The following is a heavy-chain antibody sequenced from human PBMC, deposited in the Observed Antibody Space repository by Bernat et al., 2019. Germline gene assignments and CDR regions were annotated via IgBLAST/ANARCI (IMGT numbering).Heavy chain of an antibody. CDR2: ISYDGSNK. J-gene: IGHJ4*02. CDR1: GFTFSSYA. D-gene: IGHD4-17*01. Sequence: QVQLVESGGGVVQPGRSLRLSCAASGFTFSSYAMHWVRQAPGKGLEWVAVISYDGSNKYYADSVKGRFTISRDNSKNTLYLQMNSLRAEDTAVYYCAAPSRQDYGDNYYFDYWGQGTLVTVSS. CDR3: AAPSRQDYGDNYYFDY. V-gene: IGHV3-30-3*01.